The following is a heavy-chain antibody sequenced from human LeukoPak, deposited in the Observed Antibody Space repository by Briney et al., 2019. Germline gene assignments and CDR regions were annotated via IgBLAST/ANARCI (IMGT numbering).Heavy chain of an antibody. V-gene: IGHV4-39*01. D-gene: IGHD6-13*01. CDR1: GGSISSSTYY. J-gene: IGHJ3*02. Sequence: PSETLSLTCTVSGGSISSSTYYWGWIRQPPGKGLEWIGNIFYSGSTYYHPSLKSRVTISVDTSKYQFSLKLNSVSAADTAVYYCARLGPGYSRTWSIDAFAIWGQGTVVTVSS. CDR2: IFYSGST. CDR3: ARLGPGYSRTWSIDAFAI.